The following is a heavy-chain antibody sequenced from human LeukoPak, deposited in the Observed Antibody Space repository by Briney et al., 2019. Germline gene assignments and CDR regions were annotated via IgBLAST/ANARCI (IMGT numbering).Heavy chain of an antibody. Sequence: GESLKISCKGSGYNFPNYWIGWVRQMPGKGLEWMGIIYPGDSDTRYSPSFQGQVTISADKSISTAYLQWSSLKASDTARYYCARTYSSSLRPFDYWGQGTLVTVSS. V-gene: IGHV5-51*01. D-gene: IGHD6-6*01. J-gene: IGHJ4*02. CDR1: GYNFPNYW. CDR2: IYPGDSDT. CDR3: ARTYSSSLRPFDY.